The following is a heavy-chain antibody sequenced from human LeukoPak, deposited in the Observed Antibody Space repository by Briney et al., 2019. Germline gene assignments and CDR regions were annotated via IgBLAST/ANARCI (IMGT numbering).Heavy chain of an antibody. Sequence: SETLSLTCTVSGGSISTYYWSWIRQPPGKALEWIGYIYYSGSTNYNPSLKSRVTISVDTSKNQFSLKLSSVTAADTAVYYCARGQWLPWDAFDIWGQGTMVTVSS. D-gene: IGHD6-19*01. CDR3: ARGQWLPWDAFDI. J-gene: IGHJ3*02. V-gene: IGHV4-59*01. CDR1: GGSISTYY. CDR2: IYYSGST.